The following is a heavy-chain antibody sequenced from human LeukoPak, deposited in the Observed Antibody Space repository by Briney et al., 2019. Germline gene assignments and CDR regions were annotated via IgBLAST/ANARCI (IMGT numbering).Heavy chain of an antibody. CDR2: MNPNSGNT. Sequence: VGSVKVSCKASGYTFTSYDINWVRQATGQGLERVGWMNPNSGNTGYAQKFQGRVTITRNTSIRTAYMELSSLRSEDTAVYYCARGNGYSDVWGKGTTVTVSS. V-gene: IGHV1-8*01. CDR1: GYTFTSYD. CDR3: ARGNGYSDV. J-gene: IGHJ6*04. D-gene: IGHD6-13*01.